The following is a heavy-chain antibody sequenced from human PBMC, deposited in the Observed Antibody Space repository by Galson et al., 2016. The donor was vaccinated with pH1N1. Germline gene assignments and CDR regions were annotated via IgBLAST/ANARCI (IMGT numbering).Heavy chain of an antibody. Sequence: SLRLPCAGSGYRFEEYAMHWVRQSPEKGLELVAGIYGGNARKDYAASVKGRFTISREDAKKYLLLQINNLRFEDTALYYCAKDKGGDLDSWGQGTLVTVSS. CDR2: IYGGNARK. J-gene: IGHJ4*02. V-gene: IGHV3-9*01. D-gene: IGHD1-26*01. CDR1: GYRFEEYA. CDR3: AKDKGGDLDS.